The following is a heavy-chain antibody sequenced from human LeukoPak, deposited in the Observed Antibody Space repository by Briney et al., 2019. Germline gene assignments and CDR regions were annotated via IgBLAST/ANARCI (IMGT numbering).Heavy chain of an antibody. Sequence: SETLSLTCTVSGGSIGSHYWSWIRQPPGKGLEWIGYIYYSGSTNYNPSLKSRVTISVDTSKNQFSLKLSSVTAADTAVYYCARAVWSGYSYYFDYWGQGTLVTVSS. CDR3: ARAVWSGYSYYFDY. V-gene: IGHV4-59*11. D-gene: IGHD3-3*01. CDR2: IYYSGST. CDR1: GGSIGSHY. J-gene: IGHJ4*02.